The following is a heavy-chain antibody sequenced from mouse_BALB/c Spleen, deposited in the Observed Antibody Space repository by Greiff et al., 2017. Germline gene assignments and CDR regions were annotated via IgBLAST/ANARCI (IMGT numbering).Heavy chain of an antibody. J-gene: IGHJ2*01. Sequence: EVQLVESGGGLVKPGGSLKLSCAVSGFTFSSYTMSWVRQTPEKRLEWVATISSGGSYTYYPDSVKGRVTISRDNAKNTLYLQMSSLKSEDTAMYYCTRDGGSSYYFDYWGQGTTLTVSS. V-gene: IGHV5-6-4*01. CDR1: GFTFSSYT. CDR2: ISSGGSYT. CDR3: TRDGGSSYYFDY. D-gene: IGHD1-1*01.